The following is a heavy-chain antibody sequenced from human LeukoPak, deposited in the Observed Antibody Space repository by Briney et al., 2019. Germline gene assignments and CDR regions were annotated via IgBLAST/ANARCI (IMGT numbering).Heavy chain of an antibody. CDR2: IYYNGDT. CDR1: GASISSSSYY. V-gene: IGHV4-39*01. J-gene: IGHJ4*02. D-gene: IGHD5-18*01. Sequence: SETLSLTCTVSGASISSSSYYWGWIRQPPGKGRVWIGSIYYNGDTYYNSSLKSRLTISVDTSKNQFTLKLSSMTAADTALYYCARLRGYTSGNPGYWGQGSLVTVSS. CDR3: ARLRGYTSGNPGY.